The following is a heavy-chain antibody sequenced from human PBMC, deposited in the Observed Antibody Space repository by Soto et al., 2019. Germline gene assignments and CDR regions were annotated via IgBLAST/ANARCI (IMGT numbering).Heavy chain of an antibody. J-gene: IGHJ4*02. D-gene: IGHD1-20*01. V-gene: IGHV3-11*05. CDR1: GFDFSDYY. CDR3: ARAGITSRPENLDS. CDR2: ISSNGGYT. Sequence: QVQLVESGGGLVKPGGSLTLSCAASGFDFSDYYMTWIRQDPRKGLEWISYISSNGGYTKYADSVKGRFTIARDNAKNSVSLHMTSLRVEDTATYYCARAGITSRPENLDSWGRGTLVTVSS.